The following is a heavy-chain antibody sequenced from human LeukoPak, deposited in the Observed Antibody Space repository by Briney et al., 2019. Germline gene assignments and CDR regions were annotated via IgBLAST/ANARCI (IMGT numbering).Heavy chain of an antibody. CDR3: ARALGRYSSDLVGN. CDR1: GYTFTSYD. D-gene: IGHD6-19*01. Sequence: GASVKVSCKASGYTFTSYDINWVRQATGQGLEWMGWMNPNSGNTGYAQKFQGRVTMTRNTSISTAYMELSSLRSEDTAVYYCARALGRYSSDLVGNWGQGPRVTVSS. CDR2: MNPNSGNT. V-gene: IGHV1-8*01. J-gene: IGHJ4*02.